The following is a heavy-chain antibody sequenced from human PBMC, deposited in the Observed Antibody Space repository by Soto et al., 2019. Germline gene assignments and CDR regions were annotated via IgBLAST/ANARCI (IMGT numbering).Heavy chain of an antibody. J-gene: IGHJ3*02. CDR3: AKSKCRKTWIQLWSRGGAFDI. D-gene: IGHD5-18*01. CDR1: GFTFSSYG. Sequence: QVQLVESGGGVVQPGRSLRLSCAASGFTFSSYGMHWVRQAPGKGLEWVAVISYDGSNKYYADSVKGRFTISRDNSKNTLYLQMNRLRAEETAVYYCAKSKCRKTWIQLWSRGGAFDIWGQGTMVTVSS. CDR2: ISYDGSNK. V-gene: IGHV3-30*18.